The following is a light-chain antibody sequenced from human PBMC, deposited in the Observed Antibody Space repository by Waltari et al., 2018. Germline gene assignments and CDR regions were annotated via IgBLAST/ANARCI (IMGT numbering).Light chain of an antibody. CDR3: QVWDSSTHHYV. Sequence: SDVLNQAPSVSVAPGQTASGTCGGNHIGSQSVHWYQQKPGQAPVLVVHDDSDRPSKIPERFSGSNSGDTATLTISSVEAGDEADYYCQVWDSSTHHYVFGSGTKVTVL. V-gene: IGLV3-21*02. CDR2: DDS. J-gene: IGLJ1*01. CDR1: HIGSQS.